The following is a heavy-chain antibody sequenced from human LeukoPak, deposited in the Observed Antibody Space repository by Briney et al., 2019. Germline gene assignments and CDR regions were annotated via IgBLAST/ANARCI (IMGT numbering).Heavy chain of an antibody. Sequence: PGRSLRLSCAASGFTFSYYNMNWVRQAPGKGLEWVSSISSSSSYIYYSDSVQGRFTISRDNAKNSLYLQMNSLRAEDTAMYYCARVFGDILTGFYLDWGQGTLVTVSS. J-gene: IGHJ4*02. CDR1: GFTFSYYN. D-gene: IGHD3-9*01. CDR2: ISSSSSYI. CDR3: ARVFGDILTGFYLD. V-gene: IGHV3-21*01.